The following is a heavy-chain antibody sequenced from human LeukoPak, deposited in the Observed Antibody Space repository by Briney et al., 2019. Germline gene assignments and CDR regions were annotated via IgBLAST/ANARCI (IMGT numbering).Heavy chain of an antibody. CDR2: VGIISDTV. Sequence: PGGSLRLSCAASGFSFGSYSMNWVRQAPGKGLEWISFVGIISDTVYYADSVKGRFTISRDNAQNSLYLQMDSLRAEDTAVYYCAKGYCSSTSCYLPSYWGQGTLVTVSS. CDR3: AKGYCSSTSCYLPSY. CDR1: GFSFGSYS. D-gene: IGHD2-2*01. V-gene: IGHV3-48*04. J-gene: IGHJ4*02.